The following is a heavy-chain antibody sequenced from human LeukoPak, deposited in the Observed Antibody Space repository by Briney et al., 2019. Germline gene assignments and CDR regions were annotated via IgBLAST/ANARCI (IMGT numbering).Heavy chain of an antibody. V-gene: IGHV4-38-2*01. CDR1: GYSISSGYY. CDR2: IYHSGST. J-gene: IGHJ4*02. CDR3: AGLDDFWSGYSPDDY. Sequence: PSETLSLTCAVSGYSISSGYYWGWIRQPPGKGLEWMGSIYHSGSTYYNPSLKSRVTISVDTSKNQFSLKLSSVTAADTAVDYCAGLDDFWSGYSPDDYWGQGTLVTVSS. D-gene: IGHD3-3*01.